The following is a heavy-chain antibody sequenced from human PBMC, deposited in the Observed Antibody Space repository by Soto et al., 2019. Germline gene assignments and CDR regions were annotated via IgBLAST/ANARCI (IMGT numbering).Heavy chain of an antibody. CDR3: ARVRGCISTSSYFGY. D-gene: IGHD2-2*01. CDR2: INPSGGST. Sequence: ASVKVSCKASGYTFTSYYMHWVRQAPGQGLEWMGIINPSGGSTSYAQKFQGRVTMTRDTSTSTVYMELSSLRSEDTAVYYCARVRGCISTSSYFGYWGQGTLVTVSS. V-gene: IGHV1-46*01. CDR1: GYTFTSYY. J-gene: IGHJ4*02.